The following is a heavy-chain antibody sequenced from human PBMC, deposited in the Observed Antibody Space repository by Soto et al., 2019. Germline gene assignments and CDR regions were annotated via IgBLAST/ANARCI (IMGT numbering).Heavy chain of an antibody. J-gene: IGHJ4*02. CDR1: CGSISSYY. D-gene: IGHD6-13*01. Sequence: SETLSLTCTVSCGSISSYYWSWIRQPAGKGLEWIGRIYTSGSTNYNPSLKSRVTMSVDTSKNQFSLKLSSVTAADTAVYYCARSPVYSSSWYYFDYWGQGTLVTAPQ. V-gene: IGHV4-4*07. CDR3: ARSPVYSSSWYYFDY. CDR2: IYTSGST.